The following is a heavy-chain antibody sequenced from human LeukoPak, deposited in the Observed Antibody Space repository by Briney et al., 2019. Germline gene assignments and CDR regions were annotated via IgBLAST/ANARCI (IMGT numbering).Heavy chain of an antibody. J-gene: IGHJ5*02. CDR1: GGTFSSYA. V-gene: IGHV1-2*02. Sequence: VASVKVSCKASGGTFSSYAISWVRQAPGQGLEWMGWINPNSGGTDYAQKFQGRVTMTRDTSISTAYMELSRLRSDDTAVYYCARDGIAARRSGGGNWFDPWGQGTLVTVSS. D-gene: IGHD6-6*01. CDR3: ARDGIAARRSGGGNWFDP. CDR2: INPNSGGT.